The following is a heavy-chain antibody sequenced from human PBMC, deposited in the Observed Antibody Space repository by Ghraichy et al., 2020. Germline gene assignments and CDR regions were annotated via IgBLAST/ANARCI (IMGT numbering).Heavy chain of an antibody. D-gene: IGHD3-22*01. V-gene: IGHV2-70*01. CDR3: ARIPLLQYYYDSSGYYSPLGMDV. Sequence: SGPTLVKPTQTLTLTCTFSGFSLSTSGMCVSWIRQPPGKALEWLALIDWDDDKYYSTSLKTRLTISKDTSKNQVVLTMTNMDPVDTATYYCARIPLLQYYYDSSGYYSPLGMDVWGQGTTVTVSS. CDR2: IDWDDDK. CDR1: GFSLSTSGMC. J-gene: IGHJ6*02.